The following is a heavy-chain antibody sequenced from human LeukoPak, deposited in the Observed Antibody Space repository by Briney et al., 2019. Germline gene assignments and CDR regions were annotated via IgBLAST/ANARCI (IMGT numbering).Heavy chain of an antibody. CDR1: GFTVSSNY. Sequence: PGGSPRLSCAASGFTVSSNYMSWVRQAPGKGLEWVSVIYSGGSTYYADSVKGRFTISRDNSKNTLYLQMNSLRAEDTAVYYCARVSSLAAFDIWGQGTMVTVSS. CDR2: IYSGGST. J-gene: IGHJ3*02. D-gene: IGHD3-16*02. CDR3: ARVSSLAAFDI. V-gene: IGHV3-66*01.